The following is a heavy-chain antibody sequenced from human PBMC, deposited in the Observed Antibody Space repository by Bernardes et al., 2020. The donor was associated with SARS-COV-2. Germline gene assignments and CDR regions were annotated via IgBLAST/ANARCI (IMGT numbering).Heavy chain of an antibody. V-gene: IGHV4-34*01. CDR3: AGGIEDTSTPDFDY. J-gene: IGHJ4*02. CDR2: INQSGST. Sequence: LSLTCAVSDKSFSGHYWSWIRQAPGKGLEWIGEINQSGSTKYNPSLKSRVVLSVEASKNQFSLRLTSVTAADTALYYCAGGIEDTSTPDFDYWGQGALVTVSS. CDR1: DKSFSGHY. D-gene: IGHD2-15*01.